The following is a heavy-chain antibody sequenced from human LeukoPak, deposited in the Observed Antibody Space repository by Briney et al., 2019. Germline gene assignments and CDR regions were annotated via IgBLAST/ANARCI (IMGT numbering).Heavy chain of an antibody. CDR2: IYYSRTT. J-gene: IGHJ4*02. D-gene: IGHD5-24*01. Sequence: PSETLSLTCTVSGGSISSSSYSWGWIRQPPGKGLEWIATIYYSRTTYYNPSLKSRVTISVDTSKNQLSLKLSSVTAADTAVYYCARLGDGYNLHFDYWGQGTLVTVSS. CDR1: GGSISSSSYS. V-gene: IGHV4-39*01. CDR3: ARLGDGYNLHFDY.